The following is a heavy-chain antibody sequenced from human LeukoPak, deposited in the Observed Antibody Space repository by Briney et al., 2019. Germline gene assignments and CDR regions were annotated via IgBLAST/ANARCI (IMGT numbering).Heavy chain of an antibody. CDR2: IKSKTDGGTT. CDR3: TTDVQWLVLGDFDY. J-gene: IGHJ4*02. Sequence: PGGSLRLSCAASGFTFSNAWMSWVRQAPGKGLEWVGRIKSKTDGGTTDYAAAVKGRFTISRDDSKNTLYLQMNSLKTEDTAVYYCTTDVQWLVLGDFDYWGQGTLVTVSS. D-gene: IGHD6-19*01. CDR1: GFTFSNAW. V-gene: IGHV3-15*01.